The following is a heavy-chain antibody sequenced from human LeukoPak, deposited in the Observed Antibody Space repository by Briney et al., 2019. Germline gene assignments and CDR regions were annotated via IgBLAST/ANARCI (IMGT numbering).Heavy chain of an antibody. D-gene: IGHD2-15*01. CDR1: GFTFSSYW. Sequence: GGSLRLSCAASGFTFSSYWMSWVRQAPGKGLEWVAFIKEDGGEIYYVDSVKGRFTISRDNAENSLYLQMNSLRAEDTAVYYCARDRGGRSGLDDWGQGTLVTVSS. CDR3: ARDRGGRSGLDD. V-gene: IGHV3-7*04. CDR2: IKEDGGEI. J-gene: IGHJ4*02.